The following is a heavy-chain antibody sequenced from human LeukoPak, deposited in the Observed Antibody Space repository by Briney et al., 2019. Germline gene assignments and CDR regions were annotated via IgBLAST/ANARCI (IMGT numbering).Heavy chain of an antibody. CDR3: ARDIVVVVAATPYWFDP. V-gene: IGHV1-69*06. J-gene: IGHJ5*02. D-gene: IGHD2-15*01. CDR2: IIPIFGTA. CDR1: GGTFSSYA. Sequence: SVKVSCKASGGTFSSYAISWVRQAPGQGLEWMGRIIPIFGTANYAQKFQGRVTITADKSTSTAHMELSSLRSEDTAVYYCARDIVVVVAATPYWFDPWGQGTPVTVSS.